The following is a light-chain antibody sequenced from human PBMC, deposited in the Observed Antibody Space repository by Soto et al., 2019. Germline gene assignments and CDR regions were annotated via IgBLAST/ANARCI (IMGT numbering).Light chain of an antibody. CDR3: QQYNNWPWYT. J-gene: IGKJ2*01. Sequence: EIVMTQSPATLSVSPGERATLSCRASQSVSSNLAWYQQKPGQAPRLLIYDASTRATGIPARFSGSGSGTEFTLTISSLQSEDFAVYYCQQYNNWPWYTFGQGTKLEIK. CDR1: QSVSSN. CDR2: DAS. V-gene: IGKV3-15*01.